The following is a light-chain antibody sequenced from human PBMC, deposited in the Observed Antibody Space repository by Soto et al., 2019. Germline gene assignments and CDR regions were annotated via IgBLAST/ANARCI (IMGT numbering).Light chain of an antibody. CDR3: SSYTNINTRACV. Sequence: QSVVTQPASVSGSPGQSITMSCTGTSGDIGSYNRVSWYQQHPGKAPKLIIYEVTDRPSGVSNRFSGSKSGNTASLTISGLQAEDEAEYYCSSYTNINTRACVFGTGTKVTVL. CDR1: SGDIGSYNR. CDR2: EVT. J-gene: IGLJ1*01. V-gene: IGLV2-14*01.